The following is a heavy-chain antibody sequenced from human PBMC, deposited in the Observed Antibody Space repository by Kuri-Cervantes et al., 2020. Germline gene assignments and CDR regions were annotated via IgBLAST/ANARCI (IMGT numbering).Heavy chain of an antibody. Sequence: GESLKISCAASGFTFSSYAMSWVRQAPGKGLEWVSYISSSGSTIYYADSVKGRFTISRDNAKNSLYLQMNSLRAEDTALYYCAKDRGYSYDAYYYGMDVWGQGTTVTVSS. CDR1: GFTFSSYA. V-gene: IGHV3-48*04. CDR2: ISSSGSTI. J-gene: IGHJ6*02. D-gene: IGHD5-18*01. CDR3: AKDRGYSYDAYYYGMDV.